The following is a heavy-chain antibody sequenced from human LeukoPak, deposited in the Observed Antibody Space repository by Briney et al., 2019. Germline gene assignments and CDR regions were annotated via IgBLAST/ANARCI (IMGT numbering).Heavy chain of an antibody. J-gene: IGHJ6*02. CDR3: AKDPSRPAYYYYGMDV. CDR2: ISVSGGST. Sequence: GGSLRLSCAASGFTFSSYAMSWVRQAPGQGLEWVSAISVSGGSTYYADSVKGRFTISRDNSKNTLYLQMNSLRAEDTAVYYCAKDPSRPAYYYYGMDVWGQGTTVTVSS. V-gene: IGHV3-23*01. CDR1: GFTFSSYA.